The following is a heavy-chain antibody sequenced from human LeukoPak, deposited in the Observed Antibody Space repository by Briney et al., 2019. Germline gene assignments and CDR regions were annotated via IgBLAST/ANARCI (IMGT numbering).Heavy chain of an antibody. CDR2: IYHGRNT. Sequence: KASETLSLTCTVSGGSISSSSYYWGWIRQPPGKGLEWIGSIYHGRNTYYNPSLKSRVTMSIDTSTNQFSLKLTSVTTADTAVYYCAREGGSGPSEVYWGQGTLVTVSS. J-gene: IGHJ4*02. CDR3: AREGGSGPSEVY. V-gene: IGHV4-39*07. CDR1: GGSISSSSYY. D-gene: IGHD2-15*01.